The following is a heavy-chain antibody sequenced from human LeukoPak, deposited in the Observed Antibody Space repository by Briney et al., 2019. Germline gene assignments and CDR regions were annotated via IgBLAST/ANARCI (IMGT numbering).Heavy chain of an antibody. CDR1: GFTFSNYW. Sequence: PGGSLRLSCAVSGFTFSNYWVTWVRQTPGKGLEFVANINQDGSVKNYVGPVKGRFTISRDNAKNSLYLQMSSLRVDDTAIYYCARDPGFSSFDYWGQGTLVTVSS. CDR3: ARDPGFSSFDY. D-gene: IGHD3-3*02. CDR2: INQDGSVK. V-gene: IGHV3-7*01. J-gene: IGHJ4*02.